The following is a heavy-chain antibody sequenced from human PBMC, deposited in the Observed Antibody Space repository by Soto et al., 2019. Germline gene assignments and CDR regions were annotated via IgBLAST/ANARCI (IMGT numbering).Heavy chain of an antibody. CDR1: GGTFSSYA. CDR2: IIPIFGTA. D-gene: IGHD5-18*01. CDR3: ARVAGDTAMASMDV. J-gene: IGHJ6*02. V-gene: IGHV1-69*13. Sequence: ASVKVSCKASGGTFSSYAISWVRQAPGQGLEWMGGIIPIFGTANYAQKFQGRVTITADESTSTAYMELSSLRSEDTAVYYCARVAGDTAMASMDVWGQGTTVTV.